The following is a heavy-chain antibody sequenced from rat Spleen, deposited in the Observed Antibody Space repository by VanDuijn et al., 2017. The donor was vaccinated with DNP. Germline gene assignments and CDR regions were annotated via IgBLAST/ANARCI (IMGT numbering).Heavy chain of an antibody. CDR1: GYAITSNH. V-gene: IGHV3-1*01. D-gene: IGHD1-1*01. CDR2: ISYSGST. CDR3: ARLRLEWEVRAMDA. Sequence: EVQLQESGPGLVKPSQSLSLTCSVTGYAITSNHWGWIRKFPGNKMEWIGHISYSGSTSYNPSLKSRISITRDTSKNQFFLQLNSLTTEDTATYYCARLRLEWEVRAMDAWGQGTSVTVSS. J-gene: IGHJ4*01.